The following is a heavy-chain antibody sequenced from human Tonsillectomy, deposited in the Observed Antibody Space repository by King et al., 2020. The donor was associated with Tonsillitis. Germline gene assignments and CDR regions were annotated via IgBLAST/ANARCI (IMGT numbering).Heavy chain of an antibody. V-gene: IGHV5-51*01. CDR2: IYPGDSET. J-gene: IGHJ3*02. Sequence: QLVQSGAEVKKPGESLKISCKGSGYSFTRYWIVWVRQMPGKGLEWMVIIYPGDSETRYSPSFQGQVTISADKSISTAFLQWSRLKASDSAIYYCARYDSTGAGAFDIWGQGTMVTVSS. D-gene: IGHD3-22*01. CDR1: GYSFTRYW. CDR3: ARYDSTGAGAFDI.